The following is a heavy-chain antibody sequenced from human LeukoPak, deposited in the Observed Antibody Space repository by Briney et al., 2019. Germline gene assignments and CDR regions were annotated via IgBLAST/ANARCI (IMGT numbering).Heavy chain of an antibody. J-gene: IGHJ4*02. CDR1: GYSFTSYW. Sequence: PGESLNISCKDSGYSFTSYWIGWVRQMPGKGLEWMGIIYPGDSDTRYSPSFQGQVTISADKSINTAYLQWSSLKASDTAIYYCARRGEAMDPFDYWGQGTLVTVSS. CDR3: ARRGEAMDPFDY. V-gene: IGHV5-51*01. D-gene: IGHD5-18*01. CDR2: IYPGDSDT.